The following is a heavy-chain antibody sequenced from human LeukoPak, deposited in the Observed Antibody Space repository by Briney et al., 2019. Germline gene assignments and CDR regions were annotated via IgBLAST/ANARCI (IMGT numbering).Heavy chain of an antibody. J-gene: IGHJ4*01. V-gene: IGHV4-4*02. CDR3: ARDCSPNTAMVLFDY. D-gene: IGHD5-18*01. CDR1: GVSISSSNW. CDR2: IYHSGST. Sequence: SETLSLTCAVSGVSISSSNWWSWVRQPPGKGLEWIGEIYHSGSTNYNPSLKSRVTISVDKSKNQFSLKLSSVTAADTAVYYCARDCSPNTAMVLFDYWGQGTLVTVSS.